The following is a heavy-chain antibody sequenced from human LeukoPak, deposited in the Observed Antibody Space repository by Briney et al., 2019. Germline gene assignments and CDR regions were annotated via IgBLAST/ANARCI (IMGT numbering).Heavy chain of an antibody. CDR1: GDSISSGDYY. J-gene: IGHJ6*03. CDR3: ARAGSSWVYYYYYMDV. D-gene: IGHD6-13*01. Sequence: PSETLSLTCTVSGDSISSGDYYWSWIRQPAGKGLEWIGRISSSGSTNYNPSLKSRVTISVDTSKNQFSLKLSSVTAADTAVYYCARAGSSWVYYYYYMDVWGKGTTVTVSS. CDR2: ISSSGST. V-gene: IGHV4-61*02.